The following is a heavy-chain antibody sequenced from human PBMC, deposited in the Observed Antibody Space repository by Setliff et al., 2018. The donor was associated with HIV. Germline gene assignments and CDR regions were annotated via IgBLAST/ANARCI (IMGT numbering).Heavy chain of an antibody. J-gene: IGHJ4*02. CDR2: IYHSGST. CDR3: AREDWHRDYLDY. D-gene: IGHD3-9*01. Sequence: PSETLSLTCAVSGGSISTSNWWTWVRQPPGKGLEWIGEIYHSGSTNYNPSLKSRVTLSVDKSKNQFSLKLSSVTAADTAVYYCAREDWHRDYLDYWGQGTLVTVSS. CDR1: GGSISTSNW. V-gene: IGHV4-4*02.